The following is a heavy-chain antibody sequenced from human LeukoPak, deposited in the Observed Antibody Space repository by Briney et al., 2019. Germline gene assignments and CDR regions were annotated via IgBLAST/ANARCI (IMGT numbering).Heavy chain of an antibody. V-gene: IGHV4-39*07. Sequence: SETLSLTCTVSGGSISSSSYYWGWIRQPPGKGLEWIGSIYYSGSTYYNPSLKSRVTISVDTSKNQFSLKLSSVTAADTAVYYCARDSTVVTLPGYWGQGTLVTVSS. D-gene: IGHD4-23*01. J-gene: IGHJ4*02. CDR1: GGSISSSSYY. CDR2: IYYSGST. CDR3: ARDSTVVTLPGY.